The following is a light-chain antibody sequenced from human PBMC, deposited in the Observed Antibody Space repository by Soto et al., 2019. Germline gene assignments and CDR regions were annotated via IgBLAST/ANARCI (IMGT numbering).Light chain of an antibody. V-gene: IGKV1-27*01. Sequence: DIQMTQSPSSLSASVGDRVTITCRASQGINDNLAWYQQKPGKVPQLLIYAASTLQTGVPSRFSGSGSGTYFTLTISGLQPDDVATYYCQKYHSSPRTFGGGTKVEIK. CDR3: QKYHSSPRT. CDR2: AAS. CDR1: QGINDN. J-gene: IGKJ4*02.